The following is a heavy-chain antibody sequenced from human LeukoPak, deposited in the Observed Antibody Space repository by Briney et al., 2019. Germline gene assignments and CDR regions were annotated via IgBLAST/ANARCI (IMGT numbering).Heavy chain of an antibody. CDR1: GFIFSTYW. CDR2: LSTDGTTT. D-gene: IGHD2-2*01. J-gene: IGHJ4*02. CDR3: VRDVAVIGLDY. Sequence: QPGGSLRLSCAASGFIFSTYWMHWVRQAPGKGLAWVARLSTDGTTTTYADSEKGRFTISRDNAKNTLYLQMNSLRAEDTAVYYCVRDVAVIGLDYWGQGTLVTVSS. V-gene: IGHV3-74*03.